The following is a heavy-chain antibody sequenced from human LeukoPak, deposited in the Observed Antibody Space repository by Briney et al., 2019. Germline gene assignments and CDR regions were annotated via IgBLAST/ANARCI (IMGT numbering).Heavy chain of an antibody. Sequence: PGGSLRLSCAASGFTVSSNYMSWVRQAPGKGLEWVSVIYSGGSTYYADSVKGRFTISRDNSKNTLYLQMNSLRAEDTAVYYCATLSLYYYYGMDVWGQGTTVTVSS. D-gene: IGHD3-3*02. CDR2: IYSGGST. CDR3: ATLSLYYYYGMDV. CDR1: GFTVSSNY. J-gene: IGHJ6*02. V-gene: IGHV3-53*01.